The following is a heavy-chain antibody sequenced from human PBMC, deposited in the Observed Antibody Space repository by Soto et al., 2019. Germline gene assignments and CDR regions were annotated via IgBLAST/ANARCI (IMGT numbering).Heavy chain of an antibody. D-gene: IGHD3-22*01. CDR1: GDSINSNYC. Sequence: PSETLSLTCAVSGDSINSNYCWTWVRQPPGKGLEWIAEIYYSGGTSYNPSLKSRVTISMDKSKNQFSLNLTSVTAADTAMYYCARSPDSSGYYPRWYYYGVDVWGQGTTVTVSS. CDR2: IYYSGGT. J-gene: IGHJ6*02. CDR3: ARSPDSSGYYPRWYYYGVDV. V-gene: IGHV4-4*02.